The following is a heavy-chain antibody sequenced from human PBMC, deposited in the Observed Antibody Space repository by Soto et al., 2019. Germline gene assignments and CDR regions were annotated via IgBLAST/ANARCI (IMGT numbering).Heavy chain of an antibody. CDR3: ARVGVMAYCGGDCYRNAFDI. CDR1: GYTFTSYG. CDR2: ISAYNGNT. J-gene: IGHJ3*02. Sequence: QVPLVQSGAEVKKPGASVKVSCKASGYTFTSYGISWVRQAPGQGLEWMGWISAYNGNTNYAQKLQGRVTMTTDTSTSTAYMELRSLRSDDTAVYYCARVGVMAYCGGDCYRNAFDIWGQGTMVTVSS. D-gene: IGHD2-21*01. V-gene: IGHV1-18*01.